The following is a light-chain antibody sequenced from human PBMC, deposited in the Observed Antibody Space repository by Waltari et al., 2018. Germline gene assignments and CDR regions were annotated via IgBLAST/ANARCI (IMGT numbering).Light chain of an antibody. J-gene: IGKJ4*01. V-gene: IGKV3-11*01. CDR3: QQRRNWPLT. Sequence: EIVLTQSPATLSLSVGEKATLSCRASHSVDWYLAWYQQKPGQAPRLLIYDVSNRATGIPARFSGSGSDTDFTLTISSLEPEDFAVYFYQQRRNWPLTFGGGTKAEIK. CDR2: DVS. CDR1: HSVDWY.